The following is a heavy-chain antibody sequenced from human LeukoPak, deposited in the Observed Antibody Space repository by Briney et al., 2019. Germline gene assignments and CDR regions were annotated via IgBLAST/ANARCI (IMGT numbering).Heavy chain of an antibody. CDR2: IIPIFGTA. J-gene: IGHJ1*01. CDR3: ARDLGIAVAGPQYFQH. Sequence: GASVKVSCKASVGTFSSYAISWVRQAPGQGLEWMGGIIPIFGTANYAQKFQGRVTITADESTSTAYMELSSLRSEDTAVYYCARDLGIAVAGPQYFQHWGQGTLVTVSS. CDR1: VGTFSSYA. D-gene: IGHD6-19*01. V-gene: IGHV1-69*13.